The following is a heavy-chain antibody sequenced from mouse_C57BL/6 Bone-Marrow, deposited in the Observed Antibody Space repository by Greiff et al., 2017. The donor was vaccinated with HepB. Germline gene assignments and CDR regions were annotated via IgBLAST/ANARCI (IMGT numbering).Heavy chain of an antibody. J-gene: IGHJ4*01. CDR1: GFSLTGYG. V-gene: IGHV2-2*01. CDR3: ARERVITKSYYAMDY. CDR2: IWSGGST. Sequence: QVHVKQSGPGLVQPSQSLSITCTVSGFSLTGYGVHWVRQSPGKGLEWLGVIWSGGSTNYNAAFISRLSISKYKSKSQVFFKMNSLQADDTANDYYARERVITKSYYAMDYWGQGTSVNVAS. D-gene: IGHD2-4*01.